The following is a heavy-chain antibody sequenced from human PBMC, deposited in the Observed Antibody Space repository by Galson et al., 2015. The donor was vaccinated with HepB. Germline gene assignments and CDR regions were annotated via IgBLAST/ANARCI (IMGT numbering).Heavy chain of an antibody. V-gene: IGHV1-18*04. J-gene: IGHJ4*02. CDR3: ARDFVDSSGWYDGFDY. CDR1: GYTFTNYA. D-gene: IGHD6-19*01. CDR2: ISAYNGNT. Sequence: SVKVSCKASGYTFTNYAICWVRQAPGQGLEWMGWISAYNGNTNYAQKLQGRVTMTTDTSTSTAYMDLRSLRSDDTAVYYCARDFVDSSGWYDGFDYWGQGTLVTVSS.